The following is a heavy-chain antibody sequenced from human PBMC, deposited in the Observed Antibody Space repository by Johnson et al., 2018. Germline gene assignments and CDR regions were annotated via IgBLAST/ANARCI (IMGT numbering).Heavy chain of an antibody. CDR2: ISGSGGSI. CDR3: AKAPVGWLGEGAEYFQH. J-gene: IGHJ1*01. D-gene: IGHD3-10*01. Sequence: VQLVESGGGLVQPGGSLRLSCAASGFTFSSYAMSWVRQAPGKGLEWVSAISGSGGSIGYADSVKGRFTISRDNAKNSLYLQMNSRRAEDTALYYCAKAPVGWLGEGAEYFQHLGQGTLVTVSS. CDR1: GFTFSSYA. V-gene: IGHV3-23*04.